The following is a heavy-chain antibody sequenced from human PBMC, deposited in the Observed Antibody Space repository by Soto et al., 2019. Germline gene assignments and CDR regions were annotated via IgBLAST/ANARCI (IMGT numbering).Heavy chain of an antibody. CDR3: AADPWFGELLFAFDI. Sequence: SVKVSCKASGFTFTSSAMQWVRQARGQRLEWIGWIVVGSGNTNYAQKFQERVTITRDMSTSTAYMELSSLRSEDTAVYYCAADPWFGELLFAFDIWGQGTMVTVSS. CDR1: GFTFTSSA. CDR2: IVVGSGNT. D-gene: IGHD3-10*01. J-gene: IGHJ3*02. V-gene: IGHV1-58*02.